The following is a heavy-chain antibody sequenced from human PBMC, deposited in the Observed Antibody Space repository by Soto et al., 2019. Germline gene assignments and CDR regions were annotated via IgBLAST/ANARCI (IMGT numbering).Heavy chain of an antibody. V-gene: IGHV4-39*07. D-gene: IGHD6-13*01. Sequence: SETLSLTCTVSGGSISSSSYYWGWIRQPPGKGLEWIGSIYYSGSTYYNPSLKSRVTISVDTSKNQFSLKLSSVTAADTAVYYCARGIAAPIRFDYWGQGTLVTVSS. CDR3: ARGIAAPIRFDY. J-gene: IGHJ4*02. CDR2: IYYSGST. CDR1: GGSISSSSYY.